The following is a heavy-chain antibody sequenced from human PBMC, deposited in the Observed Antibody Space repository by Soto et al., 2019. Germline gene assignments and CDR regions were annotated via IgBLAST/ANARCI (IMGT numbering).Heavy chain of an antibody. Sequence: PSETLSLTCTVSVCSISNNIYEWGWIRQPPGKGLEWIGIMYYGGSAYYNPSLRSRVTISVDKSKNHFSLKLSSVTAADTAVYYCARVGALGSSSCFDYWGQGTLVTVSS. J-gene: IGHJ4*02. D-gene: IGHD6-13*01. CDR3: ARVGALGSSSCFDY. CDR2: MYYGGSA. CDR1: VCSISNNIYE. V-gene: IGHV4-39*07.